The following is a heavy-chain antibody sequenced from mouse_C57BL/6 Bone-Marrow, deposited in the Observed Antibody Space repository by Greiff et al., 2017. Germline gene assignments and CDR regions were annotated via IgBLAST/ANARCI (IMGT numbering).Heavy chain of an antibody. CDR3: ARTSLEYFDY. J-gene: IGHJ2*01. V-gene: IGHV1-54*01. CDR1: GYAFTNYL. CDR2: INPGSGGT. Sequence: QVQLQQSGAELVRPGTSVKVSCKASGYAFTNYLIEWVKQRPGQGLEWIGVINPGSGGTNYNEKFKGKATLTADKASSTAYMQLSSLTSEDSAVYFCARTSLEYFDYWGQGTTLTVS.